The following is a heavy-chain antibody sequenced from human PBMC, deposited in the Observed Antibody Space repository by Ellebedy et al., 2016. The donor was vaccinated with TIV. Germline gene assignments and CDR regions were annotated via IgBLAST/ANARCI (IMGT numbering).Heavy chain of an antibody. V-gene: IGHV3-43*02. J-gene: IGHJ4*02. CDR3: ERDHDYIWGNYVNYHDS. CDR2: ISGNGAKT. CDR1: GFTFGNYA. Sequence: PGGSLRLSFAASGFTFGNYAMHWVRQSTGKRLEWVSLISGNGAKTYYADSVKGRFTISRDSSGNSLYLQMNRLRTEDTAFYYCERDHDYIWGNYVNYHDSWGQGTLVTVSS. D-gene: IGHD3-16*01.